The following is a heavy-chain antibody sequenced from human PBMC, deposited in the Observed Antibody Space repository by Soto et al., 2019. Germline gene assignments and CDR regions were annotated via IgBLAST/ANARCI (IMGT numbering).Heavy chain of an antibody. CDR1: GFTFSSYA. CDR3: ARDFDSSGYYFDY. D-gene: IGHD3-22*01. CDR2: ISYDGSNK. V-gene: IGHV3-30-3*01. Sequence: QVQLVESGGGVVQPGRSLRLSCAASGFTFSSYAMHWVRQAPGKGLEWVAVISYDGSNKYYADSVKGRFTISRDNSKNTLYLQMNSLRAEDTALYYCARDFDSSGYYFDYWGQGTLVTVSS. J-gene: IGHJ4*02.